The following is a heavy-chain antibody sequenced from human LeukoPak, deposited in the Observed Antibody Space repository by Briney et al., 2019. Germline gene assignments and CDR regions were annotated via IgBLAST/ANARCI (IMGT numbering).Heavy chain of an antibody. CDR2: IYYSGST. D-gene: IGHD5-12*01. CDR1: GGSISSGGYY. CDR3: ARDRSGYDYPYFDY. V-gene: IGHV4-31*03. Sequence: SETLSLTCTVSGGSISSGGYYWSWIRQHPGKGLEWIGYIYYSGSTYYNPSLKSRVTILVDMSKNQFSLKLNSVTAADTAVYYCARDRSGYDYPYFDYWGQGTLVTVSS. J-gene: IGHJ4*02.